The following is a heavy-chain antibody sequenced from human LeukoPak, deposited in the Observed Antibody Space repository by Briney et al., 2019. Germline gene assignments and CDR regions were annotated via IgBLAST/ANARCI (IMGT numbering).Heavy chain of an antibody. Sequence: ASVKVSCKASGYTFTSYDINCVRQATGQGLEWMGWMNPNSGNTGYAQKFQGRVTMTRNTSISTAYMELSSLRSEDTAVCYCARVFGSWYRYYYYYMDVWGKGTTVTVSS. D-gene: IGHD6-13*01. V-gene: IGHV1-8*01. J-gene: IGHJ6*03. CDR1: GYTFTSYD. CDR2: MNPNSGNT. CDR3: ARVFGSWYRYYYYYMDV.